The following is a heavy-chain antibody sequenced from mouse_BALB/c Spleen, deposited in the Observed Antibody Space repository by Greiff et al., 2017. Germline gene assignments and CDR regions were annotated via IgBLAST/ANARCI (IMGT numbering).Heavy chain of an antibody. CDR1: GYSITSGYY. Sequence: EVKVEESGPGLVKPSQSLSLTCSVTGYSITSGYYWNWIRQFPGNKLEWMGYISYDGSNNYNPSLKNRISITRDTSKNQFFLKLNSVTTEDTATYYCARGGLRLPAWFAYWGQGTLVTVSA. V-gene: IGHV3-6*02. CDR3: ARGGLRLPAWFAY. D-gene: IGHD1-2*01. CDR2: ISYDGSN. J-gene: IGHJ3*01.